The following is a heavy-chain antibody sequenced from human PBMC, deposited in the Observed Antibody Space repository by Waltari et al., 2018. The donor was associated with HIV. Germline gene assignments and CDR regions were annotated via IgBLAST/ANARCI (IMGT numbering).Heavy chain of an antibody. CDR2: IYSGGST. V-gene: IGHV3-53*02. CDR3: ASSPSSGTRNDY. Sequence: EVQLVETGGGLIQPGGSLRLSCAASGFTVSSNYMSWVRQAPGTGLGWVSVIYSGGSTYYADSVKCRFTISRDNSKNTLYLQMNSLRAEDTAVYYCASSPSSGTRNDYWGQGTLVTVSS. J-gene: IGHJ4*02. CDR1: GFTVSSNY. D-gene: IGHD3-22*01.